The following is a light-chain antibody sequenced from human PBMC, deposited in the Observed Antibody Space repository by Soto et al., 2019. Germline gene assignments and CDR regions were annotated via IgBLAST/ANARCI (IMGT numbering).Light chain of an antibody. CDR1: TSNIGSQT. CDR2: SDD. J-gene: IGLJ3*02. CDR3: AAWDGNLKGWL. V-gene: IGLV1-44*01. Sequence: QAVVTQPPSASGTPGQRVTISCSGATSNIGSQTVNWYQQFPGTAPRLLVYSDDQWPSGVPDRFSGSKSGTSASLAINGLQSEDEATYYCAAWDGNLKGWLFGGGTKLTVL.